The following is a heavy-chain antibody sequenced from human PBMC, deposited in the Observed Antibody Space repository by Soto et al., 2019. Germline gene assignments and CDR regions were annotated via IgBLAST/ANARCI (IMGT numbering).Heavy chain of an antibody. V-gene: IGHV3-30-3*01. J-gene: IGHJ4*02. CDR1: GFTFSSYA. Sequence: QVQLVESGGGVVQPGRSLRLSCAASGFTFSSYAMHWVRQAPGKGLEWVAVISYDGSNKYYADSVKGRFTISRDNSKNTLYLQMNSLRAEDTAVYYCARDLEVGPNGWGQGTLVTVSS. D-gene: IGHD1-26*01. CDR2: ISYDGSNK. CDR3: ARDLEVGPNG.